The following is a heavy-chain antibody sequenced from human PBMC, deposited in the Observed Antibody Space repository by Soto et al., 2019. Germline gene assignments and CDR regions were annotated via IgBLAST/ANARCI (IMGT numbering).Heavy chain of an antibody. D-gene: IGHD6-13*01. J-gene: IGHJ4*02. Sequence: ASVKVSCKASGYTFTSYYMHWVRQAPGQGLEWMGIINPSGGSTSYAQKFQGRVTMTRDTSTSTVYMELSSLRSEDTAVYYCARVFITSAAPPPYYFDYWGQGTLVTVSS. CDR3: ARVFITSAAPPPYYFDY. CDR2: INPSGGST. CDR1: GYTFTSYY. V-gene: IGHV1-46*01.